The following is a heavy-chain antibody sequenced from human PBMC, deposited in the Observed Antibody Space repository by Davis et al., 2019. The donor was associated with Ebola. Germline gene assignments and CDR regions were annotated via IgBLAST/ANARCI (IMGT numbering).Heavy chain of an antibody. CDR3: ARVEPQGAFDI. D-gene: IGHD1-14*01. CDR2: FSGRVGST. Sequence: GGSLRLSCAASGFTSSSYAMSWVPQAPGKALEWASVFSGRVGSTYYADSVKGRFTISRDNSKNTLYLQMNSLRAEDTAVYYCARVEPQGAFDIWGQGTMVTVSS. J-gene: IGHJ3*02. CDR1: GFTSSSYA. V-gene: IGHV3-23*01.